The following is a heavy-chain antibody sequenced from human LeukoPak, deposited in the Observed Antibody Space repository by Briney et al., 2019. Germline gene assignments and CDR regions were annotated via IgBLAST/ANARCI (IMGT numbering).Heavy chain of an antibody. CDR1: GGSISSYY. V-gene: IGHV4-59*08. CDR2: IYYSGST. J-gene: IGHJ4*02. CDR3: ARHEPYSSSWADFDY. Sequence: PSETLSLTCTVSGGSISSYYWSWIRQPPGKGLEWIGYIYYSGSTNCNPSLKSRVTISVDTSKNQFSLNLSSLTAADTAVYYCARHEPYSSSWADFDYWGQGTLVTVSS. D-gene: IGHD6-13*01.